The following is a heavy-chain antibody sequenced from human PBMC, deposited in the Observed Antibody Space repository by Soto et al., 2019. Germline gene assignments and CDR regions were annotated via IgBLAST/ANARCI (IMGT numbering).Heavy chain of an antibody. Sequence: QVQLVQSGAEVKKPGSSVKVSCKASGGTFSSYSINWVRQAPGQGLEWKGEIIPIFGTVNYAQKFQGRVTITADESTSTAYMELSSLRSEDTAVYYCARDGGRHSGGIDYWGQGTLVTVSS. J-gene: IGHJ4*02. CDR2: IIPIFGTV. D-gene: IGHD1-26*01. V-gene: IGHV1-69*01. CDR1: GGTFSSYS. CDR3: ARDGGRHSGGIDY.